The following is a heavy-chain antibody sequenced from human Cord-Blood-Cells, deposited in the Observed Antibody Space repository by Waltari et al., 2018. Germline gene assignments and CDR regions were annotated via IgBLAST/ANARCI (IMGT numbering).Heavy chain of an antibody. CDR2: IRSKANSYAT. CDR3: TSVYSGYAPY. V-gene: IGHV3-73*02. CDR1: GFTFSGSA. Sequence: EVQLVESGGGLVQPGGSLKLSCAASGFTFSGSARHWVTQASGKGLGWVGRIRSKANSYATAYAASVKGRFTISRDDSKNTAYLQMNSLKTEDTAVYYCTSVYSGYAPYWGQGTLVTVSS. J-gene: IGHJ4*02. D-gene: IGHD5-12*01.